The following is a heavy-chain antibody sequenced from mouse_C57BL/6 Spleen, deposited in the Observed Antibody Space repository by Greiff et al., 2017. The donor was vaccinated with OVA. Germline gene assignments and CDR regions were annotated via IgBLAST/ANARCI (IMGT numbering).Heavy chain of an antibody. J-gene: IGHJ3*01. CDR1: GFSLTSYG. CDR3: ARMDAWVAY. Sequence: VKLQESGPGLVQPSQSLSITCTVSGFSLTSYGVHWVRQSPGKGLEWMGVIWRGGSTDYHAAFISSLSISKYNSKSQVFFKMNSLQAYDTAIYNCARMDAWVAYWGQGTLVTVSA. V-gene: IGHV2-2*01. CDR2: IWRGGST.